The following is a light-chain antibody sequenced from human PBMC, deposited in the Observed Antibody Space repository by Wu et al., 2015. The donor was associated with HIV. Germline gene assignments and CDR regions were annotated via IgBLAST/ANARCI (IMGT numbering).Light chain of an antibody. CDR1: QSVNSK. Sequence: IVLTQSPATLSVSPGERATLSCRASQSVNSKLVWYQQRPGQAPRLLIYDASTRATGVPPRFSGSGSGTEFTLTISSMQSEDFAVYYCQHYHNWPPWTFGQGTKVEMK. V-gene: IGKV3-15*01. J-gene: IGKJ1*01. CDR2: DAS. CDR3: QHYHNWPPWT.